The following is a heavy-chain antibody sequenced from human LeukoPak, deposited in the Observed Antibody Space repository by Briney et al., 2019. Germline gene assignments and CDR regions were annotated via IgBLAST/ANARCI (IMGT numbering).Heavy chain of an antibody. J-gene: IGHJ3*02. D-gene: IGHD3-3*01. CDR1: GGSISSGSYY. V-gene: IGHV4-61*02. CDR2: IYTCGST. CDR3: ARVPYDFWSGYYGAFDI. Sequence: PSQTLSLTCTVSGGSISSGSYYWSWIRQPAGKGLEWIGRIYTCGSTNYNPSLKSRVTISVDTSKNQFSLKLSSVTAADTAVYYCARVPYDFWSGYYGAFDIWGQGTMVTVSS.